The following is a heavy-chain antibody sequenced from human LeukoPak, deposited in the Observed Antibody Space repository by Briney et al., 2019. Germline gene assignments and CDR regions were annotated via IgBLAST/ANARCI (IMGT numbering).Heavy chain of an antibody. J-gene: IGHJ4*02. CDR1: GGTFITQA. V-gene: IGHV1-69*04. D-gene: IGHD2-2*01. CDR2: IVPILDMA. Sequence: ASVKVSCKATGGTFITQAISWVRQAPGQGLEWMGRIVPILDMANYAQTFQGRVTITADKSTSTAYMELSSLRSEDTAVYYCATQARRGSSTSYYFDYWGQGTLVTVSS. CDR3: ATQARRGSSTSYYFDY.